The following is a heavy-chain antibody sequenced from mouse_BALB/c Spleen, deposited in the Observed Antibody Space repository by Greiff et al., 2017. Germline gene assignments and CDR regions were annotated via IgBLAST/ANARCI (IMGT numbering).Heavy chain of an antibody. J-gene: IGHJ4*01. V-gene: IGHV3-6*02. CDR2: ISYDGSN. CDR1: GYSITSGYY. D-gene: IGHD2-4*01. CDR3: ARDDYDGYYYAMDY. Sequence: EVQLQESGPGLVKPSQSLSLTCSVTGYSITSGYYWTWIRQFPGNQLEWMGYISYDGSNNYNPSLKNRISITRDTSKNQFFLKLNSVTTEDTATYYCARDDYDGYYYAMDYWGQGTSVTVSS.